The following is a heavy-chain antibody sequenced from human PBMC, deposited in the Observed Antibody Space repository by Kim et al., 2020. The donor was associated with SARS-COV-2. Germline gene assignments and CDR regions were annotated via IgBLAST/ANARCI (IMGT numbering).Heavy chain of an antibody. CDR2: IYYSGST. CDR3: ARARHEREGHYYDSSGYYSDPYYFDY. V-gene: IGHV4-59*01. CDR1: GGSISSYY. D-gene: IGHD3-22*01. J-gene: IGHJ4*02. Sequence: SETLSLTCTVSGGSISSYYWSWIRQPPGKGLEWIGYIYYSGSTNYNPSLKSRVTISVDTSKNQFSLKLSSVTAADTAVYYCARARHEREGHYYDSSGYYSDPYYFDYWGQGTLVTVSS.